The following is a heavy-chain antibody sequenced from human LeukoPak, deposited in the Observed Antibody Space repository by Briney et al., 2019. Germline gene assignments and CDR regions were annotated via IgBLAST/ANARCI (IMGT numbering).Heavy chain of an antibody. J-gene: IGHJ4*02. CDR2: IYHSGST. CDR1: GGSISSGGYS. V-gene: IGHV4-30-2*01. D-gene: IGHD3-16*01. CDR3: ARVVITFGGATIDY. Sequence: SQTLSLTCAVSGGSISSGGYSWSWIRQPPGKGLEWIGYIYHSGSTYYNPSLKSRVTISVDRSKNQFSLKLSSVTAADTAVYYCARVVITFGGATIDYWGQGTLVTVSS.